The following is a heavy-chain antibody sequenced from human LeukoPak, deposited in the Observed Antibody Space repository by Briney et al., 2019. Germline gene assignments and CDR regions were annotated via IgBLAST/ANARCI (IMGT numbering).Heavy chain of an antibody. CDR1: GFTFSDYY. V-gene: IGHV3-11*04. Sequence: GGSLRLSCAASGFTFSDYYMSWIRQAPGKGLEWVSYISSSGSTIYYADSVKGRFTISRDHAKNSLYLQMNSLRAEDTAVYYCARDRRDGYNLLDYWGQGTLVTVSS. CDR2: ISSSGSTI. CDR3: ARDRRDGYNLLDY. J-gene: IGHJ4*02. D-gene: IGHD5-24*01.